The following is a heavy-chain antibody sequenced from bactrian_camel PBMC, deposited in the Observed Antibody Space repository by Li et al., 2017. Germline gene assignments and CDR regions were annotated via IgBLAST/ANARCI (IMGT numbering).Heavy chain of an antibody. V-gene: IGHV3S53*01. CDR2: IDSDGVT. J-gene: IGHJ4*01. CDR3: AAGTSTGFPFRESAYPY. CDR1: GNTLTSSC. Sequence: VQLVESGGGSVQAGGSLRLSCAASGNTLTSSCMAWFRQAPGKERERVARIDSDGVTTYAESVKGRFTISKDHAKNTVYLQMNSLKPEDTAAYYCAAGTSTGFPFRESAYPYWGQGTQVTVS. D-gene: IGHD5*01.